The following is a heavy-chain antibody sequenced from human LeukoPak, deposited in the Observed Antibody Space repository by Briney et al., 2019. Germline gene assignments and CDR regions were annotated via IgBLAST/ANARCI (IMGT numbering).Heavy chain of an antibody. D-gene: IGHD1-26*01. CDR1: GFTFTRYA. J-gene: IGHJ4*02. V-gene: IGHV3-48*01. CDR2: ISSSGTGI. CDR3: AASYSETQLYYFDY. Sequence: PGGSLRLSCVGSGFTFTRYAMNWVRQAPGKGLEWVAYISSSGTGIYYADSVKGRFAISRDNAKNSVYLQMNSLRGEDTAVYHCAASYSETQLYYFDYWGQGNLVTVSS.